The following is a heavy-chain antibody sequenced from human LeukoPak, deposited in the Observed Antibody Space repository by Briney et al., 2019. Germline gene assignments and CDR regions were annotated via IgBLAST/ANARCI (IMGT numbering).Heavy chain of an antibody. Sequence: GGSLRLSCAASGFTFSSYAMSWVRQAPGKGLEWVSAISNSGASTYYADSVKGRFTISRDNAKNSLYLQMNSLRAEDTAVYYCARGGDWLLPFDYWGQGTLVTVSS. V-gene: IGHV3-23*01. CDR3: ARGGDWLLPFDY. CDR1: GFTFSSYA. J-gene: IGHJ4*02. CDR2: ISNSGAST. D-gene: IGHD3/OR15-3a*01.